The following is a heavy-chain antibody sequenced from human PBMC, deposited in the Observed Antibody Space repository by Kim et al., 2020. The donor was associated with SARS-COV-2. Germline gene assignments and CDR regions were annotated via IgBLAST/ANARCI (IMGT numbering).Heavy chain of an antibody. D-gene: IGHD3-22*01. CDR3: ARGSYYYDSSGYSYWYFD. V-gene: IGHV4-59*01. CDR1: GGSISSYY. Sequence: SETLSLTCTVSGGSISSYYWSWIRQPPGKGLEWIGYIYYSGSTNYNPSLKSRVTISVDTSKNQFSLKLSSVTAADTAVYYFARGSYYYDSSGYSYWYFD. CDR2: IYYSGST. J-gene: IGHJ2*01.